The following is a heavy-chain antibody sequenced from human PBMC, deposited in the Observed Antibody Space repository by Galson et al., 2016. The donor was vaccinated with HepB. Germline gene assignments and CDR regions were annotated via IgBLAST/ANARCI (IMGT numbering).Heavy chain of an antibody. CDR1: GYTFTSYG. V-gene: IGHV1-18*01. D-gene: IGHD6-19*01. Sequence: SVKVSCKASGYTFTSYGISWVRQAPGQGLEWMGWISTYNGDTLYGQIFQGRVTMTTDTSTSTAYMEMRSLRSDDTAVYYCAGMYSSGWYVDSWGQGTLVTVS. CDR3: AGMYSSGWYVDS. CDR2: ISTYNGDT. J-gene: IGHJ5*01.